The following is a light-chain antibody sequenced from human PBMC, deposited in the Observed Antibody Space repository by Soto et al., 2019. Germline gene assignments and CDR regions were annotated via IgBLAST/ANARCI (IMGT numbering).Light chain of an antibody. CDR3: RQCRKWPTT. CDR2: DAS. J-gene: IGKJ5*01. CDR1: QSVSSS. Sequence: DIVMTQSPATLSVYPGETATLSFRASQSVSSSLAWYQQKPGQAPRLLIYDASNRATGIPARFSGSGSGTDFTLTISSLEPEDFAVYYCRQCRKWPTTFAQGTRLE. V-gene: IGKV3-11*01.